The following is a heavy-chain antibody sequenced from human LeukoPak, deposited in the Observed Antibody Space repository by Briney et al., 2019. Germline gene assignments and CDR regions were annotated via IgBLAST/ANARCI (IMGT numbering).Heavy chain of an antibody. J-gene: IGHJ4*02. CDR3: AKSVLTGYGKGYVDF. Sequence: GGSLRLSCAASGLTFSSYAMSWVRQAPGKGLEWVSAISASGSITYYADSMKGRFTTSRDNSKNALDLQMNSLRAEDTAVYYCAKSVLTGYGKGYVDFWGQGTLVTVSS. CDR1: GLTFSSYA. V-gene: IGHV3-23*01. D-gene: IGHD3-9*01. CDR2: ISASGSIT.